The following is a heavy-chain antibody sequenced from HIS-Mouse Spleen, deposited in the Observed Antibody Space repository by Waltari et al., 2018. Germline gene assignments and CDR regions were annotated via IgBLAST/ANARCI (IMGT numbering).Heavy chain of an antibody. CDR3: ARDEYYDSSGYYPTDY. CDR1: GYTFTGYY. D-gene: IGHD3-22*01. V-gene: IGHV1-2*02. J-gene: IGHJ4*02. Sequence: QVQLVQSGAEVKKPGASVKVSCTASGYTFTGYYMHWVRQAPGQGLEWMGWINPNSGGTNYAQKFQGRVTMTRDTSISTAYMELSRLRSDDTAVYYCARDEYYDSSGYYPTDYWGQGTLVTVSS. CDR2: INPNSGGT.